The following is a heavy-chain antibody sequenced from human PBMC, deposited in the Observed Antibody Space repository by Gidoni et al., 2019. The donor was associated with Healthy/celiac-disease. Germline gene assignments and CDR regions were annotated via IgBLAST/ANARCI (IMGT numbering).Heavy chain of an antibody. J-gene: IGHJ5*02. D-gene: IGHD6-13*01. CDR3: ARESYSRLDP. CDR2: IYYCGST. Sequence: QVQLQESGPGLVKPSETLSLTCTASGGSISSYYWSWIRQPPGKGLEWIGYIYYCGSTNYNPSLKSRVTISVDTSKNQFSLKLSSVTAADTAVYYCARESYSRLDPWGQGTLVTVSS. V-gene: IGHV4-59*01. CDR1: GGSISSYY.